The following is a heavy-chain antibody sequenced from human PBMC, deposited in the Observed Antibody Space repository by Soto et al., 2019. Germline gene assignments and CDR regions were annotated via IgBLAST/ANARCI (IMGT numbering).Heavy chain of an antibody. J-gene: IGHJ4*02. CDR3: AKDLIRGISAAGDFDY. CDR2: ISYDGSNK. Sequence: QVQLVESGGGVVQPGRSLRLSCAASGFTFSSYGMHWVRQAPGKGLEWVAVISYDGSNKYYADSVKGRFTISRDNSKNTLYLQMNSLGAEDTAVYYCAKDLIRGISAAGDFDYWGQGTLVTVSS. CDR1: GFTFSSYG. V-gene: IGHV3-30*18. D-gene: IGHD6-13*01.